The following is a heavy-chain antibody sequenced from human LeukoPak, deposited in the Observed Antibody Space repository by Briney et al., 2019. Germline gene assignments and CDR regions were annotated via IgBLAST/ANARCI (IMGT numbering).Heavy chain of an antibody. D-gene: IGHD3-22*01. J-gene: IGHJ6*02. CDR3: ATLVGVGSGMDV. Sequence: RGSLRLSCAASGFTFSDYVMNWVRQAPGKGLEWVSSISSGSSYIYYADSVKGRFTISRDNAKNSLYLQMNSLRAEDTAVYYCATLVGVGSGMDVWGQGTTVTVSS. CDR1: GFTFSDYV. V-gene: IGHV3-21*01. CDR2: ISSGSSYI.